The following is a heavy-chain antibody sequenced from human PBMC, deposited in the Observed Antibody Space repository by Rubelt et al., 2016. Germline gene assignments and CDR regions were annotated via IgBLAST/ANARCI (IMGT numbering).Heavy chain of an antibody. CDR3: ARDSLNFWSGYYPFDY. Sequence: EVQLVESGGGLVQPGGSLRLSCAASGFTFSSYSMNWVRQAPGKGLEWLSYISTSSSTIYYADFLKGRFTISRDNAKNSLYLQMNSLRDEDTAVYYCARDSLNFWSGYYPFDYWGQGTLVTVSS. CDR1: GFTFSSYS. D-gene: IGHD3-3*01. V-gene: IGHV3-48*02. CDR2: ISTSSSTI. J-gene: IGHJ4*02.